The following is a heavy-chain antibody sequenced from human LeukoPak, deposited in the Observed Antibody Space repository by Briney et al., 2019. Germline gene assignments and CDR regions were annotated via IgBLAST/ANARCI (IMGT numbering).Heavy chain of an antibody. D-gene: IGHD5-18*01. Sequence: GGSLRLSCAASGFTFNTYAMSWVRQAPGKGLEWVAVISGDGATTHYADSVKGRFTVSRDNSKDTLYLQMNSLRAEDTAVYYSARRSASDYWGQGTLVTVSS. V-gene: IGHV3-23*01. CDR1: GFTFNTYA. J-gene: IGHJ4*02. CDR2: ISGDGATT. CDR3: ARRSASDY.